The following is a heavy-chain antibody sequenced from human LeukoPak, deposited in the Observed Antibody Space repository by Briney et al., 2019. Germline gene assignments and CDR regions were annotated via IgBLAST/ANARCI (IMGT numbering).Heavy chain of an antibody. CDR2: IRGKAYGGTT. CDR1: GFTFGDYA. V-gene: IGHV3-49*04. CDR3: TRVYYDFWSGYYTGIGFDP. D-gene: IGHD3-3*01. J-gene: IGHJ5*02. Sequence: GGSLRLSCTASGFTFGDYAMSWVRQAPGKGLEWVGFIRGKAYGGTTEYAASVKGRFTISRDDSKSIAYLQMNSLKTEDTAVYYCTRVYYDFWSGYYTGIGFDPWGQGTLVTVSS.